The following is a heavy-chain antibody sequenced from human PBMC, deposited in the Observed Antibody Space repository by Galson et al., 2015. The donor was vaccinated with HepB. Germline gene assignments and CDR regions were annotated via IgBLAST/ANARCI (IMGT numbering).Heavy chain of an antibody. J-gene: IGHJ4*02. Sequence: SLRLSCAASGFTFSSYGMHWVRQAPGKGLEWVAVIWYDGSNKYYADSVKGRFTISRDNSKNTLYLQMNSLRAEDTAVYYCARDALMSEGVVAAPAHLGYWGQGTLVTVSS. D-gene: IGHD2-15*01. V-gene: IGHV3-33*01. CDR1: GFTFSSYG. CDR3: ARDALMSEGVVAAPAHLGY. CDR2: IWYDGSNK.